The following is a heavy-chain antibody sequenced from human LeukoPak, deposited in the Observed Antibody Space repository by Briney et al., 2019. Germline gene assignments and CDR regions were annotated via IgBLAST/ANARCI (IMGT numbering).Heavy chain of an antibody. CDR2: IIPILGIA. D-gene: IGHD6-13*01. Sequence: ASVKVSFKASGGTFIIYAISWVRQAPGQGLEWMGRIIPILGIANYAQKFQGRVTITADKSTSTAYMELSSLRSEDTAVYYCARSRLSSSLNWFDPWGQGTLVTVSS. V-gene: IGHV1-69*04. CDR1: GGTFIIYA. J-gene: IGHJ5*02. CDR3: ARSRLSSSLNWFDP.